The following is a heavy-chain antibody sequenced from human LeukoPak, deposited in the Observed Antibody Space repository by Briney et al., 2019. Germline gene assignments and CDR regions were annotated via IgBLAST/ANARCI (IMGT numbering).Heavy chain of an antibody. V-gene: IGHV3-23*01. CDR1: GYTFSSYA. Sequence: GGSLRLSCAASGYTFSSYAMSWVRQAPGGGLEGVSAISGSGTNTYYADSVKGRFTISRDNAKNTLYLQMDSLRAADTAVYYCARGPAANSGNYYVGDYWGQRTLVTVSS. J-gene: IGHJ4*02. CDR2: ISGSGTNT. CDR3: ARGPAANSGNYYVGDY. D-gene: IGHD1-26*01.